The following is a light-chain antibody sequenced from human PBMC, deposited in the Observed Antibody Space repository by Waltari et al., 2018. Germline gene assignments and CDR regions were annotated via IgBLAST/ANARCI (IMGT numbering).Light chain of an antibody. J-gene: IGKJ5*01. CDR2: AAS. Sequence: IQLTQSPSSLSASVGVRVTITCRASQGVSTYLAWYQHKPGRAPKLLISAASTLQSGVPSRFSASGSGTDFTLTINSLQPQDFATYYCQQFNNYPSTFGQGTRLEIQ. CDR1: QGVSTY. V-gene: IGKV1-9*01. CDR3: QQFNNYPST.